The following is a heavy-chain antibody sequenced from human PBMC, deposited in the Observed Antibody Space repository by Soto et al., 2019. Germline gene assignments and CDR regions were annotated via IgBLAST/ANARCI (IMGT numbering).Heavy chain of an antibody. D-gene: IGHD2-2*01. CDR2: INQDGSEK. Sequence: GGSLRLSCAASGFTFSTYWMSWVRQGPGKGLEWVANINQDGSEKYYADSVRGRFTISRDNARNSLFLQMNSLRAEDTAVYYCARVSHEYCSSTGCYGPNGTPTFDPWGQGTLVTVSS. CDR3: ARVSHEYCSSTGCYGPNGTPTFDP. J-gene: IGHJ5*02. CDR1: GFTFSTYW. V-gene: IGHV3-7*01.